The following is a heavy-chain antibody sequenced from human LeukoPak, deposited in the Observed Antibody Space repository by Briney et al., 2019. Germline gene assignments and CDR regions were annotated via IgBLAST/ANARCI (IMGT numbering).Heavy chain of an antibody. V-gene: IGHV3-30-3*01. CDR2: ISYDGSNK. CDR1: GFTFSSYA. D-gene: IGHD3-10*01. CDR3: AGGSGSYYPDY. J-gene: IGHJ4*02. Sequence: TGGSLRLSCAASGFTFSSYAMHWVRQAPGKGLEWVAVISYDGSNKYYADSVKGRFTISRDNSKNTLYLQMNSLRAEDTAVYYCAGGSGSYYPDYWGQGTLVTVSS.